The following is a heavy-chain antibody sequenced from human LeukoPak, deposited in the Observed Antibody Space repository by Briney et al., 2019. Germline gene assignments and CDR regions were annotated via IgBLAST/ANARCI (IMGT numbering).Heavy chain of an antibody. Sequence: TGGSLRLSCAASGFTFSSYSMNWVRQAPGKGLEWVSYISSSSSTIYYADSVKGRFTISRDNSKNSLYLHMNSLTTEDTALYYCAKDYVRDGYNYGVFQNWGRGTLVTVSS. D-gene: IGHD5-24*01. CDR1: GFTFSSYS. V-gene: IGHV3-48*04. CDR3: AKDYVRDGYNYGVFQN. CDR2: ISSSSSTI. J-gene: IGHJ4*02.